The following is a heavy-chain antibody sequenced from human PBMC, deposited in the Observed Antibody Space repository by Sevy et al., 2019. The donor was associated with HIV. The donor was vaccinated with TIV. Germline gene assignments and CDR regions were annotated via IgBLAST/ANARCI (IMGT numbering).Heavy chain of an antibody. CDR1: GFTFSKYS. CDR3: AREGCTKPHDY. D-gene: IGHD2-8*01. J-gene: IGHJ4*02. V-gene: IGHV3-23*01. Sequence: GGSLRLSCAASGFTFSKYSMSWIRQTPGKGLEWVSTFSFGCGKINYVDSVKGRFTISRDDSRNTFYLQMNSLRAEDTAIYYCAREGCTKPHDYWGQGTVVTVSS. CDR2: FSFGCGKI.